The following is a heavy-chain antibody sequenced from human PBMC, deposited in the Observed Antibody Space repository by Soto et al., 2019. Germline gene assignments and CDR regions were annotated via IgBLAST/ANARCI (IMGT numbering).Heavy chain of an antibody. CDR3: ARTRGSGTLWGMDV. V-gene: IGHV1-69*13. Sequence: GASVKVSCKASGGTFSSYAISWVRQAPGQGLEWMGGIIPIFGTANYAQKFQGRVTITADESTSTAYMELSSLRSEDTAVYYCARTRGSGTLWGMDVWGQGTTVTVSS. J-gene: IGHJ6*02. CDR1: GGTFSSYA. CDR2: IIPIFGTA. D-gene: IGHD3-10*01.